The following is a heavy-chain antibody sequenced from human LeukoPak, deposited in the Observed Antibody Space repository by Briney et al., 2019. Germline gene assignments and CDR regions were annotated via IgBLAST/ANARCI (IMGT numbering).Heavy chain of an antibody. Sequence: ASVKVSCKASGYTFTSYGISWVRQAPGQGLAWMGWISAYNGNTNYAQKLQGRVTMATDTSTSTAYMELRSLRSDDTAVYYCARDRRDGYYFDYWGQGTLVTVSS. CDR3: ARDRRDGYYFDY. D-gene: IGHD5-24*01. V-gene: IGHV1-18*01. J-gene: IGHJ4*02. CDR2: ISAYNGNT. CDR1: GYTFTSYG.